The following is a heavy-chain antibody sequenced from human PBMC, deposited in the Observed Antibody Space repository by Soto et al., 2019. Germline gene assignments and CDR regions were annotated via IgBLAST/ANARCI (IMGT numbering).Heavy chain of an antibody. J-gene: IGHJ3*02. D-gene: IGHD6-19*01. CDR3: AKRNSSDPLGAFHI. CDR1: GFTLNNYA. V-gene: IGHV3-23*01. Sequence: EVQLLESRGGLVQPGGSLRLSCAATGFTLNNYAMNWVRQAPGKGLEWVSVTSGGGISTFYADSVRGRFIISRDNSQNTLHLQMSSLRDEDTAIYYCAKRNSSDPLGAFHIWGQGTMVTVSS. CDR2: TSGGGIST.